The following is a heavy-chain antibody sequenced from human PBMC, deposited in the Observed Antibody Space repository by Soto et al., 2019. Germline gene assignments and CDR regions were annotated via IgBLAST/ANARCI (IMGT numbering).Heavy chain of an antibody. CDR2: INHSGST. J-gene: IGHJ4*02. D-gene: IGHD2-2*01. CDR3: ARVRLNCSSTSCYVLGVDY. CDR1: GGSFSGYY. V-gene: IGHV4-34*01. Sequence: QVQLQQWGAGLLKPSETLSLTCAVYGGSFSGYYWSWIRQPPGKGLEWIGEINHSGSTNYNPSLKSRVTISVDPSKNQFSLKLSSVTAADTAVYYCARVRLNCSSTSCYVLGVDYWGQGTLVTVSS.